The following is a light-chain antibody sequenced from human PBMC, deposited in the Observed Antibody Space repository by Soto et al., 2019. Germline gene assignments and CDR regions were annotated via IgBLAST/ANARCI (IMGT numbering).Light chain of an antibody. Sequence: QSVLTQPASVSGSPGQSITISCTGTSSDVGGYDYVSWYQQHPGKVPKLMIYDVSSRPSGVSNRVSGSKSGNTASLTISGLQAEDEADYYCSSYASSSTLVFGGGTKLTVL. CDR2: DVS. CDR3: SSYASSSTLV. V-gene: IGLV2-14*01. CDR1: SSDVGGYDY. J-gene: IGLJ2*01.